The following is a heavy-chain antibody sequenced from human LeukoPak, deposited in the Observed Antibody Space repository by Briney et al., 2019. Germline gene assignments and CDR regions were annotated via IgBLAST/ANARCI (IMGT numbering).Heavy chain of an antibody. V-gene: IGHV1-2*02. CDR2: IDPNSGGT. CDR3: ATDGAVAGTAYPEY. D-gene: IGHD6-19*01. J-gene: IGHJ4*02. CDR1: GYTFTGYY. Sequence: ASVKVSCKASGYTFTGYYIHWVRQAPGQGLEWMGWIDPNSGGTKYAQKFQGRVTMTRDTSVSTAYMELSSLTSDDTALYYCATDGAVAGTAYPEYWGQGTLVTVSS.